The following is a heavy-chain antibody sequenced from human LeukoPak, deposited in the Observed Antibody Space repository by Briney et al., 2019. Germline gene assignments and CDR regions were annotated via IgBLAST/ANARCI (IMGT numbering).Heavy chain of an antibody. Sequence: PGGSLRLSCAASGFTVSGNYMSWVRQAPGKGLEWVSVIYSGGSTYYADSVKGRFTISRDNSKNTLYLQMNSLRAEDTAVYYCARDWKPYGDYGPYYFDYWGQGTLVTVSS. D-gene: IGHD4-17*01. CDR3: ARDWKPYGDYGPYYFDY. CDR2: IYSGGST. CDR1: GFTVSGNY. V-gene: IGHV3-66*01. J-gene: IGHJ4*02.